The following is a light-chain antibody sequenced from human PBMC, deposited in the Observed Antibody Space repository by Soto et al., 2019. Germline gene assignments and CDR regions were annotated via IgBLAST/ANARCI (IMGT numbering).Light chain of an antibody. CDR3: TSYTTTNTPYV. J-gene: IGLJ1*01. CDR2: EVT. Sequence: QSVLTQPASVSGSPGQSITISCSGTSSDVGAYNFASWYQVHPGRAPKLIISEVTVRPSGVSHRFSGSKSGNSASLTIAGLQPEDEADYYCTSYTTTNTPYVFGSGTKVTVL. V-gene: IGLV2-14*01. CDR1: SSDVGAYNF.